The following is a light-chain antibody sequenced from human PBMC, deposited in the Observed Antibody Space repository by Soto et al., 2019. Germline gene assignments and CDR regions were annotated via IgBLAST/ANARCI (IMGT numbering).Light chain of an antibody. Sequence: QSALTQPASVSDSPGQSITISCTVTSSDVGGSNFVSWYQQHPGKPPKLIIYDVANRPLWVSNRFSGSKSGSTASLIISRLQTDDEADYYCVSYTSSTTDVFATGTKLTVL. V-gene: IGLV2-14*03. CDR1: SSDVGGSNF. J-gene: IGLJ1*01. CDR3: VSYTSSTTDV. CDR2: DVA.